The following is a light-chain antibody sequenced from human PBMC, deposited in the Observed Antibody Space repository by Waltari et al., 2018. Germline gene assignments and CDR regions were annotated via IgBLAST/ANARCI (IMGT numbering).Light chain of an antibody. J-gene: IGLJ1*01. CDR3: SSYTASRLYV. CDR1: SSRVGGYTY. CDR2: DVS. Sequence: QSALTQPHSVSGSPGQSVPISSTGPSSRVGGYTYASWYQQFPGKAPHLVIHDVSSRPSGTSDRFSGSKSGNTASLIISGLQADDEADYYCSSYTASRLYVFGTGTKVTVL. V-gene: IGLV2-14*03.